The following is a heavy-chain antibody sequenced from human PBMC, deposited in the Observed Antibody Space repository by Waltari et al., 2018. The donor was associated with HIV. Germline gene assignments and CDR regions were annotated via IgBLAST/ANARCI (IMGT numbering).Heavy chain of an antibody. Sequence: QVQLVESGGGVVQPGRSLRLSCAASGFTFSSYGMHWVGQAPGKGLEWVAVIWYDGSNKYYADSVKGRFTISRDNSKNTLYLQMNSLRAEDTAVYYCARSTRYSYGYNDYWGQGTLVTVSS. J-gene: IGHJ4*02. CDR2: IWYDGSNK. CDR3: ARSTRYSYGYNDY. V-gene: IGHV3-33*01. D-gene: IGHD5-18*01. CDR1: GFTFSSYG.